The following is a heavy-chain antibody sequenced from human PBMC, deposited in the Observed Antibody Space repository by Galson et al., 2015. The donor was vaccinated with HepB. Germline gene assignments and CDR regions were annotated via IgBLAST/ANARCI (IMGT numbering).Heavy chain of an antibody. CDR1: RFSFSTYS. CDR2: ITSSGDTM. J-gene: IGHJ3*02. Sequence: SLRLSCAGSRFSFSTYSMNWVRQAPGKGLEWISYITSSGDTMYYADSVKGRFTISRDNAKSSLYLQMSSLRAEDTAVYSCARGGYDSSGSYFGTLDIWGQGTLVTVSS. CDR3: ARGGYDSSGSYFGTLDI. V-gene: IGHV3-48*01. D-gene: IGHD3-22*01.